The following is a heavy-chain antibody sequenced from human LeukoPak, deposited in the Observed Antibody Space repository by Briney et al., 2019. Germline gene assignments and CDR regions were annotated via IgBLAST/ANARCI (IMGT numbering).Heavy chain of an antibody. CDR3: AKAHGLESGTSNYAFNI. CDR1: GFSFSTYA. CDR2: ICGSGGNT. V-gene: IGHV3-23*01. J-gene: IGHJ3*02. Sequence: GGALRLSCAASGFSFSTYAMSWVRQAPGKGLEWVSSICGSGGNTYYADSVRGRFTVSRDNSKNTPYLQMNSLRAEDTAVYYCAKAHGLESGTSNYAFNIWGQGTRVTVSS. D-gene: IGHD1-26*01.